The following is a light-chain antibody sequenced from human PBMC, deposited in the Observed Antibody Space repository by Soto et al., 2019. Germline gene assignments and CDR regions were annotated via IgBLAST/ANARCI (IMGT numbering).Light chain of an antibody. Sequence: ELVMTQSPATLTVSPGERATLSCRASQSISDTLAWYQQKPGQAPRLLIHGASTRATGFPARFSGSGSGTEFTLTISSLQPDDFATYYCQHYNSYSEAFGQGTKVDIK. CDR2: GAS. J-gene: IGKJ1*01. CDR3: QHYNSYSEA. CDR1: QSISDT. V-gene: IGKV3-15*01.